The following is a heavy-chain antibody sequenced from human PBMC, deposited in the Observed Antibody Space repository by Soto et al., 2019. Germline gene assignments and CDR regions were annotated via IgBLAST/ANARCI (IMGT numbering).Heavy chain of an antibody. CDR2: INAGNGNT. V-gene: IGHV1-3*01. D-gene: IGHD3-9*01. J-gene: IGHJ6*04. CDR1: GYTFTSYA. CDR3: ARDEDGVYDILTGANGMDV. Sequence: ASVKVSCKASGYTFTSYAMHWVRQAPGQRLEWMGWINAGNGNTKYSQKFQGRVTITRDTSASTAYMELSSLRSEDTAVYYCARDEDGVYDILTGANGMDVWGKGTKVTVSS.